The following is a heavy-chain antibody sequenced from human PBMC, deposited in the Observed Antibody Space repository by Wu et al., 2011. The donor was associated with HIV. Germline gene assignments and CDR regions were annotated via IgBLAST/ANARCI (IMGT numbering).Heavy chain of an antibody. V-gene: IGHV1-69*14. CDR2: IIPIFGTA. CDR1: GGTFSRYA. D-gene: IGHD2-21*01. CDR3: ARDLGGDEDY. J-gene: IGHJ4*02. Sequence: QVQLVRVVGREVKKPGSSVKVSCKASGGTFSRYAINWVRQAPGQGLEWMGGIIPIFGTAKYVQKFQGRVTITADKSTSTAYMELSSLTSEDTAVYYCARDLGGDEDYWGQGTLVTVSA.